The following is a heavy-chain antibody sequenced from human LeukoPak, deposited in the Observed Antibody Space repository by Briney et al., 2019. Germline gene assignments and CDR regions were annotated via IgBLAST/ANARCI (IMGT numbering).Heavy chain of an antibody. Sequence: ASVTVSFTASGYTFTSYDINWVRQAPGQGLEWMGWMNPNSGNTGYAQKFQGRITITRNTSISTAYMELSSLRSEDTAVYYCARGTLSPGIWGQGTMVTVSS. J-gene: IGHJ3*02. CDR3: ARGTLSPGI. CDR1: GYTFTSYD. CDR2: MNPNSGNT. V-gene: IGHV1-8*03. D-gene: IGHD2-2*01.